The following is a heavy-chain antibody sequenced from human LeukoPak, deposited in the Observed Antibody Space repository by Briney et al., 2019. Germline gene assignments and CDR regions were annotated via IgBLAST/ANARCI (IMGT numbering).Heavy chain of an antibody. D-gene: IGHD5-12*01. V-gene: IGHV3-48*03. CDR1: GFTFSSYE. Sequence: GGSLRLSCAASGFTFSSYEMNWVRQAPGKGLEWVSYISSSGSTIYYADSVKGRFTISRDNAKNSLYLQMNSLRAEDTAVYYCAGSGYSGFAIDYWGQGTLVTVSS. CDR2: ISSSGSTI. J-gene: IGHJ4*02. CDR3: AGSGYSGFAIDY.